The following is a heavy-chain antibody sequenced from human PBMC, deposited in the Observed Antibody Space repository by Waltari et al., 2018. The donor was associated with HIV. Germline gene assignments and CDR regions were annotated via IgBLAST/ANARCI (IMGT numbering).Heavy chain of an antibody. J-gene: IGHJ3*02. CDR1: GLSVSGNY. CDR2: IYNDATT. V-gene: IGHV3-66*02. D-gene: IGHD3-10*01. Sequence: EVRLVQSGGGLVQPGGSLRLPCVASGLSVSGNYIGWVRQGPGTGVGWVSLIYNDATTYYADSAKGRFTISRDTSKNTLSLDMNNLRPEDTAVYYCARRDGIISAFDIWGQGSMVTVSS. CDR3: ARRDGIISAFDI.